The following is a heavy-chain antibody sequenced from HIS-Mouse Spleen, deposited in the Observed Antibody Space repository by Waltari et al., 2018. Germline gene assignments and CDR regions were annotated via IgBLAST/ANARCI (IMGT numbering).Heavy chain of an antibody. V-gene: IGHV4-39*07. CDR3: ARVEGVLSYYDSSGYYYFDY. Sequence: QLQLQESGPGLVKPSETLSLTCTVSGRSISSRTYYWDWIRQPPGTGREWIGSIYYSGSTSYNPSLKSRVTISVDTSKNQFSLKLSSVTAADTAVYYCARVEGVLSYYDSSGYYYFDYWGQGTLVTVSS. D-gene: IGHD3-22*01. J-gene: IGHJ4*02. CDR1: GRSISSRTYY. CDR2: IYYSGST.